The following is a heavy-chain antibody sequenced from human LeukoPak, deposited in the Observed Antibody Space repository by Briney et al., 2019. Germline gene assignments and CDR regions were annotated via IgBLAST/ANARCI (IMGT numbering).Heavy chain of an antibody. J-gene: IGHJ5*02. Sequence: SQTLSLTCAISGDSVSSNSAAWNWTRQSPSRGLEWLGRTYYRSKWYNDYAVSVKSRITINPDTSKNQFSLQLNSVTPEDTAVYYCARGGYNWNDVWFDPWGQGTLVTVSS. D-gene: IGHD1-1*01. V-gene: IGHV6-1*01. CDR2: TYYRSKWYN. CDR3: ARGGYNWNDVWFDP. CDR1: GDSVSSNSAA.